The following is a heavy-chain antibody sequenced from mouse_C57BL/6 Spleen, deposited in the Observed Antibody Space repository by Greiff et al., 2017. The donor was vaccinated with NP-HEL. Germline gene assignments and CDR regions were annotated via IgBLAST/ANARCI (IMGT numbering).Heavy chain of an antibody. Sequence: QVQLQQSGPGLVQPSQSLSITCTVSGFSLTSYGVHWVRQSPGKGLEWLGVIWSGGSTDYNAAFISRLSISKDNSKSQVFFKMNSLQADDTAIYYCARNKGGLDYWGQGTTLTVSS. J-gene: IGHJ2*01. CDR1: GFSLTSYG. CDR3: ARNKGGLDY. CDR2: IWSGGST. V-gene: IGHV2-2*01.